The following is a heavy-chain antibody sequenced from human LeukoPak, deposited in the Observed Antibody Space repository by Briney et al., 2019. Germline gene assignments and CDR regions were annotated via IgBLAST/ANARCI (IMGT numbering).Heavy chain of an antibody. D-gene: IGHD3-10*01. V-gene: IGHV3-49*04. CDR2: IRMTADGGTQ. J-gene: IGHJ4*02. CDR1: GFTLGDYS. Sequence: SLRLSCTGSGFTLGDYSISWARQAPGKGLEWVGFIRMTADGGTQEYAAAVKGRFIISRDDSKSSAYLQMNSLKSEDTAFYYCTRGTGAPSYWGQGSLVTVSS. CDR3: TRGTGAPSY.